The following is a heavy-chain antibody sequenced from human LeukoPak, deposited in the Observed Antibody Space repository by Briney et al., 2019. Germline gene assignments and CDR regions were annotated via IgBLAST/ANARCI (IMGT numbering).Heavy chain of an antibody. CDR1: GGSISSYY. V-gene: IGHV4-59*08. CDR3: ARGRRGIVVVPAAVNY. D-gene: IGHD2-2*01. Sequence: SETLSLTCTVSGGSISSYYWSWIRQPPGKGLEWIGYIYYSGSTNYNPSLKSRVTISVDTSKNQFSLKLSSVTAADTAVYYCARGRRGIVVVPAAVNYWGQGTLVTVSS. J-gene: IGHJ4*02. CDR2: IYYSGST.